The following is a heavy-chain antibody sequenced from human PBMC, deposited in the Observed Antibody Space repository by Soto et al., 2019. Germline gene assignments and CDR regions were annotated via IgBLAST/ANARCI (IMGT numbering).Heavy chain of an antibody. V-gene: IGHV1-3*01. CDR2: INAGNGNT. D-gene: IGHD3-10*01. Sequence: GASVKVSCNASGYTFTSYGMHWVRQAPGQRLEWMGWINAGNGNTKYSQKFQGRVTITRDTSASTAYMELSSLRSEDTAVYYCARYYGSGRSNYYYGMDVWGQGTTVPVS. CDR3: ARYYGSGRSNYYYGMDV. J-gene: IGHJ6*02. CDR1: GYTFTSYG.